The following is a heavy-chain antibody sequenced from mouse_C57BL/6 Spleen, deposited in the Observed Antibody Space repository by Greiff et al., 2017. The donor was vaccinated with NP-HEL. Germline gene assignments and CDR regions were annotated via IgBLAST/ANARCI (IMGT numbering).Heavy chain of an antibody. CDR3: ARWGIGYPFDY. CDR2: IYPGDGDT. D-gene: IGHD2-2*01. Sequence: QVQLQQSGAELVKPGASVKISCKASGYAFSSYWMNWVKQRPGKGLEWIGQIYPGDGDTNYNGKFKGKATLTADKSSSTAYMQLSSLTSEDSAVYFCARWGIGYPFDYWGQGTTLTVSS. J-gene: IGHJ2*01. CDR1: GYAFSSYW. V-gene: IGHV1-80*01.